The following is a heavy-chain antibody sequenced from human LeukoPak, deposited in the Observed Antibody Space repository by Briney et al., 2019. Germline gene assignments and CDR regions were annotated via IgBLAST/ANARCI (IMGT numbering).Heavy chain of an antibody. V-gene: IGHV3-30*02. CDR1: GFTFRSYG. D-gene: IGHD1-26*01. Sequence: GGSLRLSCAASGFTFRSYGMHWVRQAPGKGLEWVAIIRYDGTNKYYADSVKGRFTISRDNAKNSLYLQMNSLRAEDTAVYYCAKDSQYSATYGQIYWGQGTLVTVSS. CDR3: AKDSQYSATYGQIY. CDR2: IRYDGTNK. J-gene: IGHJ4*02.